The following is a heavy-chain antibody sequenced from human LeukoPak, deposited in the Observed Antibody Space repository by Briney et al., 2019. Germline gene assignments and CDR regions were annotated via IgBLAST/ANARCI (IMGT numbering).Heavy chain of an antibody. D-gene: IGHD5-18*01. Sequence: SENLSLTCAVSGYSISSGYYWGWIRQPPGKGLEWIGSIYHSGSTYYNPSLKSRVTISVDTSKNQFSLKLSSVTAADTAVYYCARAAGDTAMAFDYWGQGTLVTVSS. CDR2: IYHSGST. CDR3: ARAAGDTAMAFDY. V-gene: IGHV4-38-2*01. J-gene: IGHJ4*02. CDR1: GYSISSGYY.